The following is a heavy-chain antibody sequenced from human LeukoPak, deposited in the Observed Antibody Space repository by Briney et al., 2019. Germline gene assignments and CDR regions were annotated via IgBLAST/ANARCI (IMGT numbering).Heavy chain of an antibody. D-gene: IGHD2-8*01. Sequence: GGSLRLSCAASGFRLSDHYMDWVRQAPGKGLEWVGRSRNKAYSYSTDYAASVKGRFTMSRDDSKNSLSLQMNSLKTEDTAVYYCARTTPSTNDPWDHWGQGTLVTVSS. J-gene: IGHJ4*02. V-gene: IGHV3-72*01. CDR2: SRNKAYSYST. CDR1: GFRLSDHY. CDR3: ARTTPSTNDPWDH.